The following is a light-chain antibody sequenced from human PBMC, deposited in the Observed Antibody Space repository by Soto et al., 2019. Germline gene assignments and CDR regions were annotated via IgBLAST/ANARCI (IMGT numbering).Light chain of an antibody. CDR2: GAY. CDR3: QQYGSSPRT. CDR1: QSVGNN. J-gene: IGKJ3*01. V-gene: IGKV3-15*01. Sequence: EIVMTQSPATLSVSPGERTTLSCRASQSVGNNLAWYQQKPGQAPRLLIYGAYTRATGIPARFSGSGSGTDFTLTISRLEPEDFAVYYCQQYGSSPRTFGPGTKVDIK.